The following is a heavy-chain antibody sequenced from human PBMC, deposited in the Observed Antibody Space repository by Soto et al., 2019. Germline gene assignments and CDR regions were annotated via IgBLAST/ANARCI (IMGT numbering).Heavy chain of an antibody. Sequence: QVQLQESGPGLVKPSETLSLTCTVSGGSVSSGYYYWNWIRQPPGMGLEWIANMYSSGSTSYNPSLKSRVTISVDASNNHFSLKLTSVTAADTAVYYCARARYPLVVAFDIWGQGTMVTVSS. CDR2: MYSSGST. CDR1: GGSVSSGYYY. J-gene: IGHJ3*02. V-gene: IGHV4-61*03. D-gene: IGHD3-9*01. CDR3: ARARYPLVVAFDI.